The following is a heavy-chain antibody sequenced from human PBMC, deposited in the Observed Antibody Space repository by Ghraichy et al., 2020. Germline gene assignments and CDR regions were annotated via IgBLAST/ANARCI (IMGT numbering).Heavy chain of an antibody. CDR1: GGSISSSSYY. J-gene: IGHJ4*02. D-gene: IGHD3-22*01. V-gene: IGHV4-39*01. Sequence: SETLSLTCTVSGGSISSSSYYWGWIRQPPGKGLEWIGSIYYSGSTYYNPSLKSRVTISVDTSKNQFSLKLSSVTAADTAVYYCARQNYYDSSGWGYWGQGTLVTVSS. CDR2: IYYSGST. CDR3: ARQNYYDSSGWGY.